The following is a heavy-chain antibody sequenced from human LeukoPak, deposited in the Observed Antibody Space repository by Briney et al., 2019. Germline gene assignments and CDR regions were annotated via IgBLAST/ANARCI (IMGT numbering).Heavy chain of an antibody. V-gene: IGHV3-23*01. Sequence: QSGGSLRLSCAASGLTFSSYAMSWVRQAPGKGLEWVSAISGSGGSTYYADSVKGRFTISRDSSKNTLYLQMNSLRAEDTAVYYCAKDGGFGEFYFDYWGQGTLVTVSS. CDR3: AKDGGFGEFYFDY. J-gene: IGHJ4*02. D-gene: IGHD3-10*01. CDR2: ISGSGGST. CDR1: GLTFSSYA.